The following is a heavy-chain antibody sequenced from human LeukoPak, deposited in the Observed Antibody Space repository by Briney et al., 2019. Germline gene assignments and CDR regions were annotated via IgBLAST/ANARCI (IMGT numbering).Heavy chain of an antibody. D-gene: IGHD5-12*01. V-gene: IGHV3-48*03. CDR1: GVTFSIYA. CDR2: ISSSGSTI. J-gene: IGHJ3*02. Sequence: PGGSLRLSCAASGVTFSIYAMNWVRQVPGRGLEWGSYISSSGSTIYYADSVKGRFTISRDNAKNSLYLQMNSLRAEDTAVYYCAREGVATITAAFDIWGQGTMVTVSS. CDR3: AREGVATITAAFDI.